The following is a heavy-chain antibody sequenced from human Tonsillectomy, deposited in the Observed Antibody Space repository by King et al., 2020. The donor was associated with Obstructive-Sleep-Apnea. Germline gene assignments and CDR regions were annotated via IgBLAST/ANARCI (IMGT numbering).Heavy chain of an antibody. V-gene: IGHV4-59*08. J-gene: IGHJ6*02. CDR3: ARRGVRGRMDV. CDR1: GGSISSYY. CDR2: IYHSGST. Sequence: LQLQESGPGLVKPSETLSLNCTVSGGSISSYYWSWIRQPPGKGLEWIGYIYHSGSTNYNPSLKSRVTMSVDTSKNQFSLKLSSVTAADTAVYYCARRGVRGRMDVWGQGTTVTVSS. D-gene: IGHD3-10*01.